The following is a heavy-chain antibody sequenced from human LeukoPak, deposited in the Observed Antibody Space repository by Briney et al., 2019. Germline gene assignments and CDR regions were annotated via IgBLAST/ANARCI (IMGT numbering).Heavy chain of an antibody. CDR1: GFTVSSSY. J-gene: IGHJ4*02. V-gene: IGHV3-53*01. CDR2: TYAGGST. Sequence: GGSLRLSCAASGFTVSSSYMSWVRQAPGKGLEWVSVTYAGGSTYYADSVKGRFTISRDNSKNTLYLQLNSLRAEDTAVYYCAKKRRYNYGYDYWGQGTLVTVSS. CDR3: AKKRRYNYGYDY. D-gene: IGHD5-18*01.